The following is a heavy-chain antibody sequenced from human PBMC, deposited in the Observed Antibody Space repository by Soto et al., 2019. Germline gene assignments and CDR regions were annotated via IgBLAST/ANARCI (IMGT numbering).Heavy chain of an antibody. D-gene: IGHD6-13*01. J-gene: IGHJ6*03. CDR2: INPAGST. CDR3: ARGLSFSGYYYYMDV. V-gene: IGHV4-34*01. CDR1: GGSFSGYY. Sequence: PSETLSLTCAVYGGSFSGYYWSWIRQPPGKGLEWIGEINPAGSTNYNPSLKSRVTISVDTSKNQFSLRLSSVTAADTAMYYCARGLSFSGYYYYMDVWGKGTTVTV.